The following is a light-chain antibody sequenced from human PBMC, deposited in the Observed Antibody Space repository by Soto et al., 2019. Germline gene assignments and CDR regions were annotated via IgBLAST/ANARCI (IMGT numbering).Light chain of an antibody. CDR1: QSVSSSY. V-gene: IGKV3-20*01. CDR3: QQYGRSPLT. Sequence: VLTLLLCTLHLYQRERATLSCRASQSVSSSYLAWYQQRPGQAPRLLIYGASSRATGIPYRFSGSGSGTDFTLTIGRLESEDFAVYYCQQYGRSPLTFGGGTKVDIK. CDR2: GAS. J-gene: IGKJ4*01.